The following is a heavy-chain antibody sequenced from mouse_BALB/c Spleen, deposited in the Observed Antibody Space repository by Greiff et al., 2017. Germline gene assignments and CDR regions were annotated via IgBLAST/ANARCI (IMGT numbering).Heavy chain of an antibody. V-gene: IGHV14-3*02. CDR2: IDPANGNT. Sequence: VQLQQSGAELVKPGASVKLSCTASGFNIKDTYMHWVKQRPEQGLEWIGRIDPANGNTKYDPKFQGKATITADTSSNTAYLQLSSLTSEDTAVYYCARGGYGNPYAMDYGGQGTSVTVSS. CDR3: ARGGYGNPYAMDY. CDR1: GFNIKDTY. D-gene: IGHD2-1*01. J-gene: IGHJ4*01.